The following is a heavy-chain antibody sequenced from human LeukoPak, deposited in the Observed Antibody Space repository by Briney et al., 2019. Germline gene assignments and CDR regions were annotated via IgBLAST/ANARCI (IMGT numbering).Heavy chain of an antibody. J-gene: IGHJ6*03. CDR1: GGSFSGYY. V-gene: IGHV4-34*01. CDR3: ARGLTIFGVVKFYYYYYYMDV. Sequence: SETLSLTCAVYGGSFSGYYWSWIRQPPGKGLEWIGEINHSGSTNYNPSLKSRVTISVDTSKNQFSLKLSSVTAADTAVYYCARGLTIFGVVKFYYYYYYMDVWGKGTTVTVSS. CDR2: INHSGST. D-gene: IGHD3-3*01.